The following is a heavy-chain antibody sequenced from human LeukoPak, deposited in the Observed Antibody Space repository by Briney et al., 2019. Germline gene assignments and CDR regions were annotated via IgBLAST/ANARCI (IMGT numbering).Heavy chain of an antibody. CDR1: GGSISSHY. J-gene: IGHJ4*02. CDR2: IYYSGST. V-gene: IGHV4-59*11. CDR3: ERLLYYSGSGNFDF. Sequence: SETLSLICTVSGGSISSHYWIWTRQAPGKGLEWIGYIYYSGSTNYNPSLRSRVTMSADTSKNQFSLKLSSVTAADTAVYYCERLLYYSGSGNFDFWGQGILVTVSS. D-gene: IGHD3-10*01.